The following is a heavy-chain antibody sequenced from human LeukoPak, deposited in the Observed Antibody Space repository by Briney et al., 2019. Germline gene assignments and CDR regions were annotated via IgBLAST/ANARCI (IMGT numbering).Heavy chain of an antibody. CDR1: GGSISSYY. Sequence: SETLSLTCTVSGGSISSYYWSWIRQPPGKGLEWIGYIYCSGTTNYNPSLRSRVTISVDTSKNQFSLKLSSVTAADTAVYYCARGVYIAAAQYAYWGQGTLVTVSS. CDR3: ARGVYIAAAQYAY. V-gene: IGHV4-59*01. D-gene: IGHD6-13*01. CDR2: IYCSGTT. J-gene: IGHJ4*02.